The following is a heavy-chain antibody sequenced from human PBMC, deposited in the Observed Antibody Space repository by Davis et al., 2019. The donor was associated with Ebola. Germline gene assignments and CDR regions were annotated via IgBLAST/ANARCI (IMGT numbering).Heavy chain of an antibody. V-gene: IGHV4-39*02. D-gene: IGHD6-6*01. CDR3: AREKGTSIAARLSLYYYYYGMDV. CDR1: GGSTSSSSYY. Sequence: SETLSLTCTVPGGSTSSSSYYWGWIRQPPGKGLEWIGRIYYSGSTYYNPSLKSRVTISVDTSKNQFSLKLSSVTATDQAVYYCAREKGTSIAARLSLYYYYYGMDVWGQGTTVTVSS. CDR2: IYYSGST. J-gene: IGHJ6*02.